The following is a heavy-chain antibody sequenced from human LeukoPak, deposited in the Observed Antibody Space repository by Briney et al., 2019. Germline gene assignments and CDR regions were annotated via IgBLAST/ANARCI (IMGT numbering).Heavy chain of an antibody. V-gene: IGHV3-48*03. CDR1: GFSLSAYE. CDR2: ISSPSI. Sequence: PGGSLRLSCAASGFSLSAYEMNWVRQAPGKGLEWVSYISSPSIHYADSVKGRFTISRDNAKNSLYLQMNSLRAEDTAVYYCASRCVAVPSSRAFDYWGQGTLVTVSS. CDR3: ASRCVAVPSSRAFDY. J-gene: IGHJ4*02. D-gene: IGHD6-19*01.